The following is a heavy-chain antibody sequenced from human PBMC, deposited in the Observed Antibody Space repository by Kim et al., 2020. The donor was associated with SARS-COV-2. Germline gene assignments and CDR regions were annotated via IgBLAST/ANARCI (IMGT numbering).Heavy chain of an antibody. CDR2: IWYDGSNI. D-gene: IGHD4-17*01. CDR3: AREGAYGGKSGGLDI. V-gene: IGHV3-33*01. CDR1: GFTFSSYG. J-gene: IGHJ3*02. Sequence: GGSLRLSCAASGFTFSSYGMNWVRQAPGKGLEWVSAIWYDGSNIYYADSVKGRFTISRDNSKNTLYLQMNSLRAEDTAVYYCAREGAYGGKSGGLDIWGQGTMVTVSS.